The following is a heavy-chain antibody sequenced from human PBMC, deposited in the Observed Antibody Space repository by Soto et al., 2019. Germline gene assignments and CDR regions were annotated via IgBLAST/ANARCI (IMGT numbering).Heavy chain of an antibody. D-gene: IGHD6-13*01. CDR1: GYTFTSYY. J-gene: IGHJ6*02. Sequence: QVQLVQSGAEVKKPGASVKVSCKASGYTFTSYYMHWVRQAPGQGLEWMGIINPSGGSTSYAQKFQGRVTMTRDTSTSTVYMELSSLRSEDTAVYYCAREVRYSSSWYYGMDVWGQGTTVTVSS. CDR2: INPSGGST. CDR3: AREVRYSSSWYYGMDV. V-gene: IGHV1-46*03.